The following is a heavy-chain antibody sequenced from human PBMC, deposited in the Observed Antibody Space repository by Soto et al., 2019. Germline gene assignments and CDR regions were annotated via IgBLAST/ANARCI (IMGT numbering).Heavy chain of an antibody. CDR1: GFTFSSYA. V-gene: IGHV3-23*01. CDR3: ASDLVGAADSYGLDV. D-gene: IGHD1-26*01. J-gene: IGHJ6*02. CDR2: ISGSGGST. Sequence: GSLRLSCAASGFTFSSYAMSWVRQAPGKGLECVSAISGSGGSTYYADSVKGRFTISRDNSKNTLYLQMNSLRAEDTAVYYCASDLVGAADSYGLDVWGQGTPVTVSS.